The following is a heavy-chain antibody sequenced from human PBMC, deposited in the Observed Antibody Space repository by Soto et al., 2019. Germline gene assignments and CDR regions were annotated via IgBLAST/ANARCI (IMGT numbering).Heavy chain of an antibody. D-gene: IGHD2-2*02. CDR1: GYSFTSYW. J-gene: IGHJ4*02. Sequence: GESLKISCQGSGYSFTSYWIGWVRQRPGKGLEWMGRINPSDSYTTYSPSFQGHVTISTDKSSSTAYLQWSGLKASDTAMYYCARLGYCTGTSCYTFDSWGQGTLVTVSS. CDR3: ARLGYCTGTSCYTFDS. CDR2: INPSDSYT. V-gene: IGHV5-10-1*01.